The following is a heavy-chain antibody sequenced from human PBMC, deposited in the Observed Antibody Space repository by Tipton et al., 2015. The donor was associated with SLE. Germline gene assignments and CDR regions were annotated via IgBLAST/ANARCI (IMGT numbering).Heavy chain of an antibody. Sequence: SLRLSCAASGFTFSSYSMNWVRQAPGKGLEWLSYISSHRPNTNYEVYAESVKGRFGISRDNAKNSLYLQMNSLRAEDTAVYYCARENQAGYVSGWYDSWGQGTLVTVSS. CDR2: ISSHRPNT. V-gene: IGHV3-48*04. D-gene: IGHD1-14*01. CDR3: ARENQAGYVSGWYDS. CDR1: GFTFSSYS. J-gene: IGHJ5*01.